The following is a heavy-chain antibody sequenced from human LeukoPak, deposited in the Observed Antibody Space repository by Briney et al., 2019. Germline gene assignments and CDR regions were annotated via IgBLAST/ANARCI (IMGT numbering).Heavy chain of an antibody. V-gene: IGHV3-7*01. Sequence: GGSLRLSRAASGFSFDTFWMTWVRQAPGKGLEWVANIKHDGSEKYYVDSVKGRFTISRDNAKNSLYLQMNSLRAEDTAIYYCARLSPVTMIVVSYWYFDLWGRGTLVTVSS. CDR1: GFSFDTFW. D-gene: IGHD3-22*01. J-gene: IGHJ2*01. CDR3: ARLSPVTMIVVSYWYFDL. CDR2: IKHDGSEK.